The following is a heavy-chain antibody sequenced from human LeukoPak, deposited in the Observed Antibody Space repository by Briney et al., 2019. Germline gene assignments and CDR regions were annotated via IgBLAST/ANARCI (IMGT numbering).Heavy chain of an antibody. CDR2: INPNSGGT. V-gene: IGHV1-2*06. CDR3: AIGMAAAGTFEY. J-gene: IGHJ4*02. CDR1: RYTFTAYY. D-gene: IGHD6-13*01. Sequence: ASVKVSCKASRYTFTAYYLYWVRQAPGQGLEWMGRINPNSGGTDYAQKFQGRVTMTRDTSISTAYMELSSLRSDDTAVYYCAIGMAAAGTFEYWGQGTLVTVSS.